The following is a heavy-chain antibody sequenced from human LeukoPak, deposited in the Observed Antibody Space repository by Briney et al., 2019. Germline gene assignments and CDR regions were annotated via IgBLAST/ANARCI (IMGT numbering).Heavy chain of an antibody. CDR3: ARAPDYYYGMDV. V-gene: IGHV3-21*01. J-gene: IGHJ6*02. CDR1: GFTFSSYS. CDR2: ISSSSSYI. Sequence: GGSLGLSCAASGFTFSSYSMNWVRQAPGKGLEWVSSISSSSSYIYYADSVKGRFTISRDNAKNSLYLQMNSLRAEDTAVYYCARAPDYYYGMDVWGQGTTVTVSS.